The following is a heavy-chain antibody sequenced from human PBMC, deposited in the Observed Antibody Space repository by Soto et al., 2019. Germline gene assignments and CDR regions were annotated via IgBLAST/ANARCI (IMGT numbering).Heavy chain of an antibody. V-gene: IGHV3-9*01. Sequence: GGSLRLSCAASGFTFDDYAMHWVRQAPGKGLEWVSGITWNSGSIGYADSVKGRFTISRDNAKNSLYLQMNSLRAEDTALYYCAKSYLVSGAPTKAFDYWGQGTLVTVSS. J-gene: IGHJ4*02. CDR3: AKSYLVSGAPTKAFDY. CDR1: GFTFDDYA. D-gene: IGHD3-10*01. CDR2: ITWNSGSI.